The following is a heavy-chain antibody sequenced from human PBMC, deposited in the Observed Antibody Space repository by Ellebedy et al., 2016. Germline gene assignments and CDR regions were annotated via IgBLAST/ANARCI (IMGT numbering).Heavy chain of an antibody. V-gene: IGHV1-18*04. CDR1: GYTFSNYG. D-gene: IGHD2-8*02. J-gene: IGHJ6*03. CDR2: ISNSDGRR. CDR3: ARGWWDFYYYMDV. Sequence: ASVKVSCXASGYTFSNYGVSWVRQAPGQGLEWVGWISNSDGRRHYAQNFQGRVTVTTDKNTRTAYMELRSLRSDDSAVYYCARGWWDFYYYMDVWGNGTTVIVSS.